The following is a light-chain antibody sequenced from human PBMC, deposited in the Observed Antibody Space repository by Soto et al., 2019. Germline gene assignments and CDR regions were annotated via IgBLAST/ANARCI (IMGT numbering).Light chain of an antibody. V-gene: IGKV1-39*01. Sequence: DIPMTQSPSSLSASVGDRVTITCRASQSISSYLNWYQQKPGKAPKLLNYAASSLQSGVPSRFSGSGSGTDFTVTISSLQPEDFATYYCQQSYSTRPCTFGQGTKLEIK. CDR1: QSISSY. J-gene: IGKJ2*02. CDR2: AAS. CDR3: QQSYSTRPCT.